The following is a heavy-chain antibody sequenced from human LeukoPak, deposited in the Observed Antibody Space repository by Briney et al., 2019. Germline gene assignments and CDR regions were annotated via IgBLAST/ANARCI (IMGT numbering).Heavy chain of an antibody. CDR3: AREGFRYSGYDS. J-gene: IGHJ5*02. V-gene: IGHV4-4*02. CDR2: IYQSGST. D-gene: IGHD5-12*01. Sequence: PSGTLSLTCAVSGGSISSRNWWSWVRQTPGKGLEWIGEIYQSGSTNYNPSLESRVTMSVDKSKNQFSLKVSSVTAADTAVYYCAREGFRYSGYDSWGQGTLVTVSS. CDR1: GGSISSRNW.